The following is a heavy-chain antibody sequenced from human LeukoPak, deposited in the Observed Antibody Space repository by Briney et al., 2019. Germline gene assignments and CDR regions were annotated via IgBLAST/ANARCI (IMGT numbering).Heavy chain of an antibody. D-gene: IGHD6-6*01. CDR2: MSSSGDII. Sequence: GESLRLSCAASGFPFSSYEMHWVRQAPGKGLEWVSYMSSSGDIIYYADSVEGRFAISRDNAKNSLYLQMDSLRAEDTATYYCARDDGGRHTSSLDYWGQGTLVAVSS. CDR3: ARDDGGRHTSSLDY. J-gene: IGHJ4*02. V-gene: IGHV3-48*03. CDR1: GFPFSSYE.